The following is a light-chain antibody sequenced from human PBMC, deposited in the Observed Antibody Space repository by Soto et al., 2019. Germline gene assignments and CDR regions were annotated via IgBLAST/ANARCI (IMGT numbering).Light chain of an antibody. CDR1: QGIRNY. J-gene: IGKJ5*01. CDR3: QQVNNYPIT. Sequence: DIQLTQSPSFLSASVGDRVTITCRASQGIRNYLAWYQQKPGRAPKLLMNIASTLQTGVPSRFSGSQSGTEFTLTISSLQPDDFATYYCQQVNNYPITFGQGTRLEIK. V-gene: IGKV1-9*01. CDR2: IAS.